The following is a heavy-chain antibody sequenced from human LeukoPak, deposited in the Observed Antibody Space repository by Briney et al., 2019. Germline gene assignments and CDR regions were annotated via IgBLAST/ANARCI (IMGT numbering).Heavy chain of an antibody. CDR2: IKSKTDGGAT. CDR1: AFTCRNAW. J-gene: IGHJ4*02. D-gene: IGHD3-16*01. CDR3: ATDGGGPNNFDY. V-gene: IGHV3-15*01. Sequence: PGGSVRLSCTASAFTCRNAWMTWLRQAPGKGLKWAGRIKSKTDGGATEYPAPVKVRFTISRNDSKNTLYMQMTNVKTEDKAAYYCATDGGGPNNFDYWGQGALVTVSS.